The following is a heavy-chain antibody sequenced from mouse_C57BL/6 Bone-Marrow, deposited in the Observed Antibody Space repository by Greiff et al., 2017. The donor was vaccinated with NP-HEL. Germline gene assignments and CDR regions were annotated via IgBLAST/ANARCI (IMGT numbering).Heavy chain of an antibody. CDR2: ISDGGSYT. J-gene: IGHJ2*01. V-gene: IGHV5-4*01. Sequence: DVMLVESGGGLVKPGGSLKLSCAASGFTFSSYAMSWVRQTPEKRLEWVATISDGGSYTYYPDNVKGRFTISRDTAKNNLYLQMSHLKSEDTAMYYCAREGFDYWGQGTTLTVSS. CDR1: GFTFSSYA. CDR3: AREGFDY.